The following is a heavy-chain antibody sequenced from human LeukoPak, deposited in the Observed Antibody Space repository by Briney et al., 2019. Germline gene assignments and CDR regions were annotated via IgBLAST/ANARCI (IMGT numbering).Heavy chain of an antibody. Sequence: WGSLKLSCAASGFTFSSYWMNWARQAPGKGLEWVASINHNGNVNYYVDSVKGRFTISRDNAKNSLYLQMSNLRAEDTAVYFCARGGGLDVWGQGATVTVSS. CDR3: ARGGGLDV. V-gene: IGHV3-7*03. CDR2: INHNGNVN. D-gene: IGHD3-16*01. CDR1: GFTFSSYW. J-gene: IGHJ6*02.